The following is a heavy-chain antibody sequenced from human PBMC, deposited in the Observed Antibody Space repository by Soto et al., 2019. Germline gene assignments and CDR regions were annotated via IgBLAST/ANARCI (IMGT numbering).Heavy chain of an antibody. J-gene: IGHJ3*02. CDR1: GYTFTSYG. D-gene: IGHD6-19*01. Sequence: GASVKVSCKASGYTFTSYGISWVRQAPGQGLEWMGWISAYNGNTNYAQKLQGRVTMATDTSTSTAYMELRSLRSDDTAVYYCAKNGIAVAGLDAFDIWGQGTMVTVSS. CDR2: ISAYNGNT. CDR3: AKNGIAVAGLDAFDI. V-gene: IGHV1-18*01.